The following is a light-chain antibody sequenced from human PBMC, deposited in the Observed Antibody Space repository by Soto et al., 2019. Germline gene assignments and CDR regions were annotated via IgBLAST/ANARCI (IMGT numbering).Light chain of an antibody. CDR3: QQYGTSPLT. CDR1: QGVSRNY. Sequence: EILLTQSPGTLALAPGERATLSCRASQGVSRNYLAWYQQKPGQAPRHLIYGASSRATGIPDRFSGSGSGTDFTLTISRLEPEDFAVYFCQQYGTSPLTFGGGTKVDIK. V-gene: IGKV3-20*01. CDR2: GAS. J-gene: IGKJ4*01.